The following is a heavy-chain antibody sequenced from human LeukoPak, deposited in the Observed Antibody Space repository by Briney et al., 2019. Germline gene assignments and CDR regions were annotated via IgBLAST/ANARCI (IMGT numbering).Heavy chain of an antibody. J-gene: IGHJ4*02. V-gene: IGHV3-23*01. CDR3: AKDGYMGRGVIISPSHQPPIDY. D-gene: IGHD3-10*01. CDR2: ISGSGGST. CDR1: GFTFSSYG. Sequence: GGSLRLSCAASGFTFSSYGMSWVRQAPGKGLEWVSAISGSGGSTYYADSVKGRFTISRDNSKNTLYLQMNSLRAEDTAVYYCAKDGYMGRGVIISPSHQPPIDYWGQGTLVTVSS.